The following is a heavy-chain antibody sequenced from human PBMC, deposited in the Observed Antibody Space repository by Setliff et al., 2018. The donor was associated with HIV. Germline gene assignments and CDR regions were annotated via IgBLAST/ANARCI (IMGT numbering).Heavy chain of an antibody. CDR1: GFSLTTVGG. J-gene: IGHJ1*01. Sequence: SGPTLVNPTQTLTLTCTFSGFSLTTVGGVGWIRRPPGKALEWLALIYWDDDKRYSPSLNSRLTITKDTSRNQVDLTMTNMDPVDTGTYYCVHTQYGRYFQYWGQGALVTVSS. V-gene: IGHV2-5*02. CDR2: IYWDDDK. D-gene: IGHD1-26*01. CDR3: VHTQYGRYFQY.